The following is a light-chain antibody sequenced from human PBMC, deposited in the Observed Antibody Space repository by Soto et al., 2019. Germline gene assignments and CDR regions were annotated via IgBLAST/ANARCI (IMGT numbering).Light chain of an antibody. Sequence: QSVLTQPASVSWCPGQSITICCSVTSSDVGAYNYVSWFQQHPGKAPTLIISEVSNRPSGVSNRFSGSKSGNAASLTISGLQAEDEADYFCFSFTTDWTHVFGTGTKVTVL. CDR2: EVS. V-gene: IGLV2-14*01. CDR1: SSDVGAYNY. J-gene: IGLJ1*01. CDR3: FSFTTDWTHV.